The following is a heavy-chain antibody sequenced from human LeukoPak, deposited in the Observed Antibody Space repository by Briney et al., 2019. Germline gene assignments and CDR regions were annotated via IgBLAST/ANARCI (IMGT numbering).Heavy chain of an antibody. D-gene: IGHD3-22*01. CDR2: IYPGDSDT. CDR1: GYSFTSYW. CDR3: ARAGGYYDSITDAFDI. Sequence: GESLKISCKGSGYSFTSYWIGWVRQMPGKGLEWMGIIYPGDSDTRYSPSFQGQVTIPADKSISTAYLQWSSLKASDTAMYYCARAGGYYDSITDAFDIWGQGTMVTVSS. J-gene: IGHJ3*02. V-gene: IGHV5-51*01.